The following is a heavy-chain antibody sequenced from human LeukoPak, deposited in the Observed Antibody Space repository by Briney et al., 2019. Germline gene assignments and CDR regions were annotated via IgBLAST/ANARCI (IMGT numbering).Heavy chain of an antibody. J-gene: IGHJ4*02. D-gene: IGHD1-26*01. CDR1: GGTFISYA. CDR3: ARDNGHGGSYWLY. CDR2: IIPIFGTA. Sequence: SVKVSCKASGGTFISYAISWVRQAPGQGLEWMGGIIPIFGTANYAQKFQGRVTITADESTSTAYMELSSLRSEDTAVYYCARDNGHGGSYWLYWGQGTLVTVSS. V-gene: IGHV1-69*13.